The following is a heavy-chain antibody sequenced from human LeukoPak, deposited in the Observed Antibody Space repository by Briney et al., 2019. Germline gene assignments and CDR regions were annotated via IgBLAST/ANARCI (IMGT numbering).Heavy chain of an antibody. CDR3: ARPHAGYDSSAYLDY. J-gene: IGHJ4*02. Sequence: PSETLSLTCAVYGGSFSGYYWSWIRQPPGKGLEWIGEINHSGSTNYNPSLKSRVTMTRDTSTNTVYMELSSLRSEDTAVYYCARPHAGYDSSAYLDYWGQGTLVTVSS. V-gene: IGHV4-34*10. D-gene: IGHD3-22*01. CDR2: INHSGST. CDR1: GGSFSGYY.